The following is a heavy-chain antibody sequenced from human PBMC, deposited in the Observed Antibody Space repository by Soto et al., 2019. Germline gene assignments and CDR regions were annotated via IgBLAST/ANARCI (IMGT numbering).Heavy chain of an antibody. CDR1: GYTFTGYY. CDR2: INPNSGGT. V-gene: IGHV1-2*02. CDR3: ATFNYYDSSGYYYVGAFDI. Sequence: ASVKVSCKASGYTFTGYYMHWVRQAPGQGLEWMGWINPNSGGTNYAQKFQGRVTMTRDTSISTAYMELSRLRSDDTAVYYCATFNYYDSSGYYYVGAFDIWGQGTMVTVPS. D-gene: IGHD3-22*01. J-gene: IGHJ3*02.